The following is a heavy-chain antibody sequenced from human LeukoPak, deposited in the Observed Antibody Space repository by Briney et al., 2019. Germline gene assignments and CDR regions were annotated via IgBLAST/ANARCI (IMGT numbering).Heavy chain of an antibody. V-gene: IGHV4-30-2*06. CDR3: GRKSGYSYGHWYFDL. CDR1: GGSISSGGYS. Sequence: SETLSLTCAVSGGSISSGGYSWSWIRQSPGKGLEGIGYIYHSGSTYYNPSLKSRVTISVDRSKNQFYLKLSSVTAADTAVYYCGRKSGYSYGHWYFDLWGRGTLVTVSS. D-gene: IGHD5-18*01. CDR2: IYHSGST. J-gene: IGHJ2*01.